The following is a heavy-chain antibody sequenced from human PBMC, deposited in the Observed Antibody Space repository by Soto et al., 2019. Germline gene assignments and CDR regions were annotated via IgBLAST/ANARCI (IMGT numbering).Heavy chain of an antibody. CDR3: AKDEVSRNYYGQSFEV. CDR1: GFTFSNYG. CDR2: IWYDGSGQ. V-gene: IGHV3-33*03. Sequence: QVQLVESGGGLVQPGRSLRLSCVVSGFTFSNYGMHWVRQAPGKGLEWVADIWYDGSGQRYAGSVQGRFTISSDNPKKTLYLQINSLSVEDTAGYDYAKDEVSRNYYGQSFEVCGKVTKVSVSS. D-gene: IGHD1-26*01. J-gene: IGHJ6*04.